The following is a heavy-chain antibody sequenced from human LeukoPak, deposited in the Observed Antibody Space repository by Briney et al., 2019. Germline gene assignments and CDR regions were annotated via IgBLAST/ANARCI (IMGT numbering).Heavy chain of an antibody. Sequence: GGSLRLSCAASGFTFDDHGMSWVRQVPGKGLEWVSGIKWDGGSTGYADSVKGRFTISRDNAKNSLYLQMNSLRAEDTAVYYCARAIAARPPYPRPFDYWGQGTLVTVSS. J-gene: IGHJ4*02. CDR1: GFTFDDHG. CDR3: ARAIAARPPYPRPFDY. CDR2: IKWDGGST. V-gene: IGHV3-20*04. D-gene: IGHD6-6*01.